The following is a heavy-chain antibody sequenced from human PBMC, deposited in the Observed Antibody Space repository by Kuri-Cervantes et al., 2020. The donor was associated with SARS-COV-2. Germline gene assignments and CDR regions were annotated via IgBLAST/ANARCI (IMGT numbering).Heavy chain of an antibody. CDR3: AGSYFWSANGSCCYYYYYYIGG. Sequence: GESLKISCEGSGFTFHTYEMNWVRQAPGKGLEWISYISVTASTIYYADSVRGRFTISRDNAKNSLYLQMNSLRAEDTAVYYCAGSYFWSANGSCCYYYYYYIGGLGKGTTVTVSS. J-gene: IGHJ6*03. CDR2: ISVTASTI. D-gene: IGHD3-3*01. V-gene: IGHV3-48*03. CDR1: GFTFHTYE.